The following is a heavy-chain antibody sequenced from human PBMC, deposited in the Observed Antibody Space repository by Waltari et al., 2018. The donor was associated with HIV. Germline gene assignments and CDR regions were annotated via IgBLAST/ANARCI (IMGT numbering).Heavy chain of an antibody. D-gene: IGHD3-3*01. CDR2: INPSGGTT. J-gene: IGHJ6*02. Sequence: QLQLVQYGAEVKKPGASVKVSCTASGYTFTSYYIHWVRQAPGQGLEWMGIINPSGGTTRYAQKFQGRVTMTRDTSTRTVYMELSSLRSEDTAVYYCARDEGGGEYNDFWSGLDYYGMDVWGQGTTVTVSS. CDR1: GYTFTSYY. V-gene: IGHV1-46*01. CDR3: ARDEGGGEYNDFWSGLDYYGMDV.